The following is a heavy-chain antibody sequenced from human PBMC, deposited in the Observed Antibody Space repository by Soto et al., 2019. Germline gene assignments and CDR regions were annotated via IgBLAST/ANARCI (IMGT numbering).Heavy chain of an antibody. Sequence: GGSLRLSCVGSGFMFDSFAMNWVRQAPGKGLEWVAYINGGSDSIYYAESVKGRFTISRDNARNSLSLQMNSLSDEDTAVYYCAKSGDSAGWGIDFWGQGTLVTVSS. CDR1: GFMFDSFA. J-gene: IGHJ4*02. CDR2: INGGSDSI. D-gene: IGHD6-19*01. CDR3: AKSGDSAGWGIDF. V-gene: IGHV3-48*02.